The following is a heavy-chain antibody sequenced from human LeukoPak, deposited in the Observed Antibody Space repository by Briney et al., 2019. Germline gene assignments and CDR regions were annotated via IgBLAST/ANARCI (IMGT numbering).Heavy chain of an antibody. J-gene: IGHJ4*02. D-gene: IGHD2-21*01. CDR2: ISGSGGST. CDR1: GFTFSSYA. CDR3: AKSATYCGGDCYLAGDFDY. V-gene: IGHV3-23*01. Sequence: PGGSLRLSCAASGFTFSSYAMSWVRQAPGKGLEWVSAISGSGGSTYYADSVKGRFTISRDNSKNTLYLQMNSLRAEDTAVYYCAKSATYCGGDCYLAGDFDYWGQGTLVTVSS.